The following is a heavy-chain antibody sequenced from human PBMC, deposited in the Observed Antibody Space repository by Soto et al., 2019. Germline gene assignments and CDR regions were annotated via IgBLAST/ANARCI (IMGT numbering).Heavy chain of an antibody. Sequence: EVQLVESGGGLVQPGGSLRLSCAASGFTVSSNYMSWVRQAPGKGLEWVSVIYSGGSTYYADSVKGRFTISRHNSKNTLDLQINSLRAEDTAVYYCARTVYSNYDPLSTWGHATLVTVSS. D-gene: IGHD4-4*01. CDR1: GFTVSSNY. CDR2: IYSGGST. CDR3: ARTVYSNYDPLST. V-gene: IGHV3-53*04. J-gene: IGHJ5*01.